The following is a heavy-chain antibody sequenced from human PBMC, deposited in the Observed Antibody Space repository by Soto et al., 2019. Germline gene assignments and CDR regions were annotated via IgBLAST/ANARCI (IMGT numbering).Heavy chain of an antibody. J-gene: IGHJ4*02. Sequence: GGSLRLSCAASGFTFSSYSMNWVRQAPGKGLEWVSSISSSSSYIYYADSVKGRFTISRDNAKNSLYLQMNSLRAEDTAVYYCAREIYDFWSGYMDYWGQGTLVTVSS. CDR2: ISSSSSYI. V-gene: IGHV3-21*01. CDR3: AREIYDFWSGYMDY. CDR1: GFTFSSYS. D-gene: IGHD3-3*01.